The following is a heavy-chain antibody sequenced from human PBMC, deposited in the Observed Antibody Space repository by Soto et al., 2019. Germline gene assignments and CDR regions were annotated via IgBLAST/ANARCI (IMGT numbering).Heavy chain of an antibody. D-gene: IGHD2-2*01. J-gene: IGHJ6*02. CDR1: GGSISSGGYY. Sequence: SETLSLTCTVSGGSISSGGYYWSWIRQHPGKGLEWIGYIYYSGSTYYNPSLKSRVTISVDTSKNQFSLKLSSVTAADTAVYYCARERWRDCSSTSCPRDVWGQGTTVTVSS. CDR2: IYYSGST. CDR3: ARERWRDCSSTSCPRDV. V-gene: IGHV4-31*03.